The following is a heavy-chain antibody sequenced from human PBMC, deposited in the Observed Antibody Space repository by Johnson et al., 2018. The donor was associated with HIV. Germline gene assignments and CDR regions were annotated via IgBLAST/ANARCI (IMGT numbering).Heavy chain of an antibody. CDR3: AKDRGSYYDSSGYLGDAFDI. CDR2: ISYDGGSK. J-gene: IGHJ3*02. Sequence: QVQLVESGGGVVQPGRSLRLSCAASGFTFSSYPMHWVRQDPGTGLEWVAIISYDGGSKDYADSVTGRFTISRDKSKNTLYLQMNSLRAEDTAVYYCAKDRGSYYDSSGYLGDAFDIWGQGTMVTVSS. D-gene: IGHD3-22*01. CDR1: GFTFSSYP. V-gene: IGHV3-30*04.